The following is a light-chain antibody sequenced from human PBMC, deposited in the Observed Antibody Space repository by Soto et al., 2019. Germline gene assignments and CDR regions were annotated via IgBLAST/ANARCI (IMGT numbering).Light chain of an antibody. CDR1: SSDVGGYNY. J-gene: IGLJ2*01. CDR2: EVS. Sequence: QSALTQPPSASGSPGQSVTISCTGTSSDVGGYNYGSWYQQHPGKAPKLMIYEVSKRPSGVPDRFSGSKSGNTASLTVSGLQAEDEADYYCSSYAGSNNFVFGGGTKLTVL. V-gene: IGLV2-8*01. CDR3: SSYAGSNNFV.